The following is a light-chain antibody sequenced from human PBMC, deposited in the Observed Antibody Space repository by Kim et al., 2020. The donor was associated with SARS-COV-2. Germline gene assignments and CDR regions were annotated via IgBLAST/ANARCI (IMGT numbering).Light chain of an antibody. CDR3: QSRDSGGNVV. V-gene: IGLV3-19*01. CDR1: SLRSYY. Sequence: SSELTQDPAVSVALGQTVRITCQGDSLRSYYATWYQQKPRQAPVLVMYGRNSRPSGVPDRFSGSTSGNTASLTISGAQAEDEADFYCQSRDSGGNVVCGGGTQLTVL. CDR2: GRN. J-gene: IGLJ2*01.